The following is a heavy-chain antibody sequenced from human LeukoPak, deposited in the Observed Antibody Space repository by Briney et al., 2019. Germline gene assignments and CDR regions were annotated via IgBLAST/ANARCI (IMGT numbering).Heavy chain of an antibody. V-gene: IGHV4-38-2*02. D-gene: IGHD2-2*01. CDR3: ARAGGLGYCSSTSCRYYYYMDV. CDR2: IYHSGST. J-gene: IGHJ6*03. Sequence: SETLSLTCTVSGYSISRGYYWGWLRQPPGKGQEWIGSIYHSGSTYYNQSLKRRVTISVDTSKNQFSLKLSSVTAADTAVYYCARAGGLGYCSSTSCRYYYYMDVWGKGTTVTVSS. CDR1: GYSISRGYY.